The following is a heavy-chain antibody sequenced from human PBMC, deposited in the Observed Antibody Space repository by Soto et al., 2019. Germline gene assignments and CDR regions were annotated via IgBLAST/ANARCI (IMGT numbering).Heavy chain of an antibody. J-gene: IGHJ4*02. V-gene: IGHV3-30*03. D-gene: IGHD4-4*01. CDR1: GFAFTNYG. CDR2: ISNDGTKK. Sequence: QVQVVESGGGVVQPGTFLRLSCAASGFAFTNYGFHWVRQAPGKGLEWVAHISNDGTKKFYADSVKGRFTISRDNSETTVYLHLTSLRPDDTALFYCARDVAMPTGLGLGYWGQGTLVTVSS. CDR3: ARDVAMPTGLGLGY.